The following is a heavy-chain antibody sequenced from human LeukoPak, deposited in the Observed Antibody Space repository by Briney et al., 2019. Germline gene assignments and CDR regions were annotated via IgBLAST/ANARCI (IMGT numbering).Heavy chain of an antibody. Sequence: SETLSLTCAVSAYSMRGDDDWGWVRQSPGKGLEWIGSIYHSGSTHYNPSLKSRITISVETSKNQFSLMLNSVTAADTAVSYCARNLSITTTPGFDHWGQGTLVTVSS. V-gene: IGHV4-38-2*01. D-gene: IGHD1-14*01. CDR1: AYSMRGDDD. CDR3: ARNLSITTTPGFDH. CDR2: IYHSGST. J-gene: IGHJ5*02.